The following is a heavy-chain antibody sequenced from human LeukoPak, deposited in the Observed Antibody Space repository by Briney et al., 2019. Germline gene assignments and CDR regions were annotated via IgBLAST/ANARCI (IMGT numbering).Heavy chain of an antibody. CDR1: GFTFNDYY. J-gene: IGHJ4*02. Sequence: GGSLRLSCAASGFTFNDYYMSWIRRAPGKGLEWVSYITSNGNTIYYADSVKGRFTISRDSAKNSLYLQMNSLRAEDTAVYYCARGSPLWFGELFPPYFDYWGQGTLVTVSS. CDR3: ARGSPLWFGELFPPYFDY. D-gene: IGHD3-10*01. V-gene: IGHV3-11*04. CDR2: ITSNGNTI.